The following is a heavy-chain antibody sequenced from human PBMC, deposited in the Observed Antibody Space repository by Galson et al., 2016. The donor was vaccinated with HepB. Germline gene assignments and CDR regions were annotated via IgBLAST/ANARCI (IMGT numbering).Heavy chain of an antibody. CDR3: ARHWGRNSRIDY. CDR2: IYHSGTT. J-gene: IGHJ4*02. V-gene: IGHV4-59*08. D-gene: IGHD3-16*01. CDR1: GGAMKTFY. Sequence: ATLSLTCSVSGGAMKTFYWSWIRQSPGKGLEWIGYIYHSGTTYYNPSLKSRVTISIDTWNNKFSLKMTGMTASDTAVYYCARHWGRNSRIDYWGQGTLVTVSS.